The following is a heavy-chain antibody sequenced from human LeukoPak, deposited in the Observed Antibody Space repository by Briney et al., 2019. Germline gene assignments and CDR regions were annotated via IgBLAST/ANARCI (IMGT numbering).Heavy chain of an antibody. V-gene: IGHV4-34*01. J-gene: IGHJ4*02. CDR3: ARERRGRCYDSSGYVFDY. CDR1: GGSISSYY. D-gene: IGHD3-22*01. Sequence: SETLSLTCTVSGGSISSYYWSWIRQPPGKGLEWIGEINHSGSTNYNPSLKSRVTISVDTSKNQFSLKLSSVTAADTAVYCCARERRGRCYDSSGYVFDYWGQGTLVTVSS. CDR2: INHSGST.